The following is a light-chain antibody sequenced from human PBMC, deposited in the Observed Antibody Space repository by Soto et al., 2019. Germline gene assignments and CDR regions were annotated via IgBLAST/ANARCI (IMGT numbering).Light chain of an antibody. V-gene: IGKV3-20*01. Sequence: ESVLTQSPGTLSLSPGERATLSCRASQSVSSSHIAWYQQKTGQAPRLLIYGASSRATGFPDRFSGSGSGTDFTLTISRLEPEDFAVYYCQQYAGSPWTFGQGTKVDIK. CDR3: QQYAGSPWT. CDR1: QSVSSSH. CDR2: GAS. J-gene: IGKJ1*01.